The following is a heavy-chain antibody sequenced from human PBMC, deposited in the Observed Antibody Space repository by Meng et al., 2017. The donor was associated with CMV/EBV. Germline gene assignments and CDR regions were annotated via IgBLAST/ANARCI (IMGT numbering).Heavy chain of an antibody. J-gene: IGHJ6*02. CDR3: ARSSGYDRYGMDV. Sequence: SVKVSCKASGGTFSSYTISWVRQAPGQGLEWMGRIIPILGIANYAQKFQGRVTITADKSTSTDYMELSSLRSEDTAVYYCARSSGYDRYGMDVWGQGTTVTVSS. CDR2: IIPILGIA. D-gene: IGHD5-12*01. V-gene: IGHV1-69*02. CDR1: GGTFSSYT.